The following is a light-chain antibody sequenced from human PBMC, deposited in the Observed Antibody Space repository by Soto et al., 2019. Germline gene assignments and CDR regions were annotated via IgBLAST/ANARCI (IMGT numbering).Light chain of an antibody. Sequence: EIVFTHSPATLSFSPGEIATLSCRASQSVGSSLAWYQQKLGQAPRLLIYAASDRATCIPGRFSGSGSGTDFTLIISSLEPEDFAFYYCQQGNTWPWTFGQGTKVDI. CDR1: QSVGSS. J-gene: IGKJ1*01. CDR3: QQGNTWPWT. CDR2: AAS. V-gene: IGKV3-11*01.